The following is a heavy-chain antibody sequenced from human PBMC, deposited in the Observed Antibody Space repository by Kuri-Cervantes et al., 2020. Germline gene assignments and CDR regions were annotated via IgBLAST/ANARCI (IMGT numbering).Heavy chain of an antibody. J-gene: IGHJ4*02. V-gene: IGHV1-18*01. CDR3: ARGELYGSGNPSLDY. Sequence: ASVKVSCKASGYTFTSYGISWVRQAPGQGLEWMGWISAYNGNTNYAQKLQGRVTMTRDTSTSTVYMELSSLRSDDTAVYYCARGELYGSGNPSLDYWGQGTLVTVSS. D-gene: IGHD6-19*01. CDR2: ISAYNGNT. CDR1: GYTFTSYG.